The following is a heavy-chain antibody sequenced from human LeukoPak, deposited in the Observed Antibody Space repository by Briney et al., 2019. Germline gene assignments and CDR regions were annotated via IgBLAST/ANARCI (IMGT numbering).Heavy chain of an antibody. V-gene: IGHV4-39*06. J-gene: IGHJ4*02. CDR3: TRATGVGLIDY. CDR1: GGSISNYY. CDR2: IYYSGST. Sequence: SETLFLTCTVSGGSISNYYWGWIRQPPGEGLEWIGSIYYSGSTYYNSSLQSRVTISVHMSNNQFALKLSSVTAADTAVYYCTRATGVGLIDYWAREPWSPSPQ. D-gene: IGHD1-1*01.